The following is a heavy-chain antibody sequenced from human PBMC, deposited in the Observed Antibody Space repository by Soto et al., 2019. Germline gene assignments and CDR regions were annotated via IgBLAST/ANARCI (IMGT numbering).Heavy chain of an antibody. J-gene: IGHJ4*02. Sequence: PSETLSLTCTVSGGSISSGDYYWSWIRQPPGKGLEWIGYIYYSGSTNYNPSLKSRVTISVDTSKNQFSLKLSSVTAADTAVYYCARDRFDTMVRGVHQWGARYFDYWGQGTLVTVSS. V-gene: IGHV4-61*08. D-gene: IGHD3-10*01. CDR2: IYYSGST. CDR1: GGSISSGDYY. CDR3: ARDRFDTMVRGVHQWGARYFDY.